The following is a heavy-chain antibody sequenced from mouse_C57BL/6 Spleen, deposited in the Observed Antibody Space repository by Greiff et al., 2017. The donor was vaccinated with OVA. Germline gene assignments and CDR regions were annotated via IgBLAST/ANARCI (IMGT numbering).Heavy chain of an antibody. CDR1: GFTFSDYG. D-gene: IGHD2-2*01. CDR2: ISSGSSTI. Sequence: DVKLVESGGGLVKPGGSLKLSCAASGFTFSDYGMHWVRQAPEKGLEWVAYISSGSSTIYYADTVKGRFTISRDNAKNTLFLQMTSLRSEDTAMYYCARGRSTMVTTAFAYWGQGTLVTVSA. V-gene: IGHV5-17*01. J-gene: IGHJ3*01. CDR3: ARGRSTMVTTAFAY.